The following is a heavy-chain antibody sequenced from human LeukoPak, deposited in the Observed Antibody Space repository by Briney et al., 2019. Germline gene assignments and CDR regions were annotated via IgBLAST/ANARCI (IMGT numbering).Heavy chain of an antibody. D-gene: IGHD6-19*01. CDR2: IRYDGSNE. V-gene: IGHV3-30*02. J-gene: IGHJ5*02. CDR3: ARSVAGITWFDP. Sequence: GGSLTLPCAASGFTLRRYRMSWLRQAPRKGLEWVAFIRYDGSNEFYVDSVKGRFTISRDNSMNTLNLQMTSLSPEDTAVYYCARSVAGITWFDPWGQGTLVTASS. CDR1: GFTLRRYR.